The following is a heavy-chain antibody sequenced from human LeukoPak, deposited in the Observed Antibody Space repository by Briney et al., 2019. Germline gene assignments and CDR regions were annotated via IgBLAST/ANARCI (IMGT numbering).Heavy chain of an antibody. CDR2: ISAYNGNT. CDR3: ARDPYYYDSSGYYSTGYFDY. J-gene: IGHJ4*02. Sequence: ASVKVSCKASGYTFTSYGISWVRQAPGQGLGWMGWISAYNGNTNYAQKLQGRVTMTTDTSTSTAYMELRSLRSDDTAVYYCARDPYYYDSSGYYSTGYFDYWGQGTLVTVSS. CDR1: GYTFTSYG. V-gene: IGHV1-18*01. D-gene: IGHD3-22*01.